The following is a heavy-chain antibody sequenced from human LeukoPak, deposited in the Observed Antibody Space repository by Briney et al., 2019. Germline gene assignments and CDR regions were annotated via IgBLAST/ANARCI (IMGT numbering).Heavy chain of an antibody. CDR3: ARKQSRAASYYYYYYMDV. V-gene: IGHV3-11*04. D-gene: IGHD2-15*01. CDR1: GFTFSDYY. J-gene: IGHJ6*03. Sequence: GGSLRLSCAASGFTFSDYYMSWIRQAPGKGLEWVSYISSSGSTIYYADSVKGRFTISRDNAKNSLYLQMNSLRAEDTAVYYCARKQSRAASYYYYYYMDVWGKGTTVTVSS. CDR2: ISSSGSTI.